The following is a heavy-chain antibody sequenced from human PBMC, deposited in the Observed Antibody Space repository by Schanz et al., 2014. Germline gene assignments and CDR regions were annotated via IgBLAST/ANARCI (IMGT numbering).Heavy chain of an antibody. CDR1: GYTFTSYV. CDR2: IIPILGIA. Sequence: QVQLVQSGAEVKKPGASVKVSCKASGYTFTSYVISWVRQAPGQGLEWMGRIIPILGIANYAQKLQGRVTMTTDTSTSTAYMELRSLRSDDAAVYYCARVQDDNVTGSEYYYGMDVWGQGTTVTVSS. J-gene: IGHJ6*02. CDR3: ARVQDDNVTGSEYYYGMDV. D-gene: IGHD3-9*01. V-gene: IGHV1-18*01.